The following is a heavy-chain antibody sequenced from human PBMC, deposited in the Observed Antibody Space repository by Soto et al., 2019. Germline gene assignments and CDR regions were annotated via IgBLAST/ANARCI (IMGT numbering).Heavy chain of an antibody. CDR1: GFTFSSYA. Sequence: QVQLVESGGGVVQPGKSLRLSCAASGFTFSSYALHWVRQAPGKGLEWVAVISYDGTNKNYAESVKGRFTISRDNSKNTLYLLMNSLRVEDTAVYYCVRDRYRAVAYLVLFDPWGQGTLVTVSS. J-gene: IGHJ5*02. D-gene: IGHD6-19*01. CDR3: VRDRYRAVAYLVLFDP. CDR2: ISYDGTNK. V-gene: IGHV3-30-3*01.